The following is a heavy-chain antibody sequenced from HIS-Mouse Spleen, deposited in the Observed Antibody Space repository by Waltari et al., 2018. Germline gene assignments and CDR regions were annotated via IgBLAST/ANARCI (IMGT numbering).Heavy chain of an antibody. CDR2: SYYSGGP. CDR1: GGSISSGGYY. V-gene: IGHV4-31*03. CDR3: ARSPYYDFWSGYSDNWFDP. D-gene: IGHD3-3*01. Sequence: QVQLQESGPGLVKPSQTLSLTCTVSGGSISSGGYYWSWIRQHPGKGLEWIGYSYYSGGPYSNPTLKGRVTISLDTAKNQFSLKLSSVTAADTAVYYCARSPYYDFWSGYSDNWFDPWGQGTLVTVSS. J-gene: IGHJ5*02.